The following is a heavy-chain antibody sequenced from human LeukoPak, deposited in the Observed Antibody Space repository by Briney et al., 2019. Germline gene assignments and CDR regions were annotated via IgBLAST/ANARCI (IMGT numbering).Heavy chain of an antibody. V-gene: IGHV3-21*01. CDR1: GFTFSSYS. CDR2: ISSDSSNI. D-gene: IGHD7-27*01. CDR3: ARDPPGAHFDY. Sequence: GGSLRLSCAASGFTFSSYSMNWVRQAPGKGLKWVSYISSDSSNIFYADSFKGRFTISRDNAQNSLYLQMNSLRVEDTAVYYCARDPPGAHFDYWGQGTLVTVSS. J-gene: IGHJ4*02.